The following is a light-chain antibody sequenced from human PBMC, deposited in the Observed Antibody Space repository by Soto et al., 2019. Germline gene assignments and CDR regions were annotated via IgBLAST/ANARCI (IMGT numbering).Light chain of an antibody. CDR2: AAS. CDR1: QSISSY. V-gene: IGKV1-39*01. CDR3: QQSYSTPPLT. Sequence: DIPMTQSPSSLSASVGDRVTITCRASQSISSYLNWYQQKPGKAPKLLIYAASSLQSGVPSRFSGSGSGTDFTLTISSLQPEDFATYYCQQSYSTPPLTFGGGTTVEIK. J-gene: IGKJ4*01.